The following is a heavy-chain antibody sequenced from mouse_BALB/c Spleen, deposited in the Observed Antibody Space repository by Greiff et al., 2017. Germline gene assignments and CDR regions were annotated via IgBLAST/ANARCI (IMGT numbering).Heavy chain of an antibody. CDR1: GFTFSSFG. CDR2: ISSGSSTI. V-gene: IGHV5-17*02. J-gene: IGHJ2*01. D-gene: IGHD2-3*01. Sequence: EVMLVESGGGLVQPGGSRKLSCAASGFTFSSFGMHWVRQAPEKGLEWVAYISSGSSTIYYADTVKGRFTISRDNPKNTLFLQMTSLRSEDTAMYYCARYDRGYFDYWGQGTTLTVSS. CDR3: ARYDRGYFDY.